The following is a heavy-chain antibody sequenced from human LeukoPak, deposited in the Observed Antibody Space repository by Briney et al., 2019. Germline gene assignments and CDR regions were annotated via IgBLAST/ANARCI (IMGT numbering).Heavy chain of an antibody. V-gene: IGHV1-24*01. J-gene: IGHJ5*02. D-gene: IGHD3-22*01. CDR1: GYTLTELS. Sequence: GASVKVSCKVSGYTLTELSMHWVRQAPGKGLEWMGGFDPEDGETIYAQKFQGRVTMTEDTSTDTAYMGLSSLRSEDTAVYYCATFGRFNYYDSSGPRNWFDPWGQGTLVTVSS. CDR3: ATFGRFNYYDSSGPRNWFDP. CDR2: FDPEDGET.